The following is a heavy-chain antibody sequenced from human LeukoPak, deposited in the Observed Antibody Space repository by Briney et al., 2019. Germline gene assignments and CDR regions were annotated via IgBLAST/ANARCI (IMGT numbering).Heavy chain of an antibody. CDR3: AKGIRNTIL. D-gene: IGHD3-3*01. V-gene: IGHV3-23*01. Sequence: GGSLRLSCAASGFTVSGNYMSWVRQAPGKGLEWVSAISGSGGSTYYADSVKGRFTISRDNSKNTLYLQMNSLRAEDTAVYYCAKGIRNTILWGQGTMVTVSS. J-gene: IGHJ3*01. CDR2: ISGSGGST. CDR1: GFTVSGNY.